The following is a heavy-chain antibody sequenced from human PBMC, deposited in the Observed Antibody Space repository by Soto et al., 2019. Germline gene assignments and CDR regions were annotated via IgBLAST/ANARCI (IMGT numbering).Heavy chain of an antibody. CDR3: ARNQPQRYCSGGTCRPAYGMDV. D-gene: IGHD2-15*01. CDR2: IYYSGDT. Sequence: SETLSLTCTVSGGSISSDSFYWAWIRQPPGKGLEWIGIIYYSGDTYYNPSLAGRLTMSVDTSNQFSLTLRSVTAADTALYYCARNQPQRYCSGGTCRPAYGMDVWGQGTTVTVSS. CDR1: GGSISSDSFY. J-gene: IGHJ6*02. V-gene: IGHV4-39*01.